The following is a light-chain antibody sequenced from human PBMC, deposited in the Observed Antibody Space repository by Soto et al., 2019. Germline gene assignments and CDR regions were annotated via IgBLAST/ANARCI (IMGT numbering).Light chain of an antibody. V-gene: IGKV3-15*01. CDR2: GAS. CDR1: QSVSNN. J-gene: IGKJ1*01. CDR3: QQYNRWPRT. Sequence: EVVMTQSPDTLSVSPGETATLSCRASQSVSNNLAWYQQKLGQAPWLLIYGASTRATGIPVRFSGSGSGTDFTLTISSLQSEDYAIYYCQQYNRWPRTFGQGTKVDI.